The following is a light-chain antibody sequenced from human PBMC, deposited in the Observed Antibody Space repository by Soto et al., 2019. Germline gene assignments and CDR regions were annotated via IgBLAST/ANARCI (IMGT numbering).Light chain of an antibody. Sequence: QSALTQPASVSGSPGQSISISCNGANSDIGDWNYVSWYQQYPGKAPKVIIYEVNYRPSGVSYRFSGSKSGNTASLTISGLQAEDEADYYCSSFSSGTTLFVFGGGTKVTVL. CDR2: EVN. V-gene: IGLV2-14*01. J-gene: IGLJ1*01. CDR3: SSFSSGTTLFV. CDR1: NSDIGDWNY.